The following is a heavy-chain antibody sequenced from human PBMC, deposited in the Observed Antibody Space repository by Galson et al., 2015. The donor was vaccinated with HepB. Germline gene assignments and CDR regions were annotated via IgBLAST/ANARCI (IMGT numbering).Heavy chain of an antibody. D-gene: IGHD1-20*01. V-gene: IGHV1-2*02. CDR3: AKSPYNWFDY. CDR2: INPNSGGT. Sequence: SCKAFGYTFTGYYLHWVRQAPGQGLEWMGWINPNSGGTNYAQKFQGRVTMTRDTSISTAYMELSRLRSDDTAVYYCAKSPYNWFDYWGQGTLVTVSS. CDR1: GYTFTGYY. J-gene: IGHJ4*02.